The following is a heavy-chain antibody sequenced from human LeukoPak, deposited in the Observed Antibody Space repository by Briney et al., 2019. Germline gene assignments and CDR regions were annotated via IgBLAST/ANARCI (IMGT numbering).Heavy chain of an antibody. CDR2: ISYDGSNK. J-gene: IGHJ4*02. CDR3: AKDPLYYYDSSGYFDY. Sequence: GGSLRLSCAASGFTFSSYGMHWVRQAPGKGPEWVAVISYDGSNKYYADSVKGRFTISRDNSKNTLYLQMNSLRAEDTAVYYCAKDPLYYYDSSGYFDYWGQGTLVTVSS. CDR1: GFTFSSYG. V-gene: IGHV3-30*18. D-gene: IGHD3-22*01.